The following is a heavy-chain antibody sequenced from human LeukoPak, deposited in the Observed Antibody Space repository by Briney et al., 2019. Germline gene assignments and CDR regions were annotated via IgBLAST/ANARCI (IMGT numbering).Heavy chain of an antibody. CDR3: ARSRGGSSLALPNYFDY. Sequence: PGGSLRLSCAASGFTFDDYGVNWVRQAPGKGLEWVSYISSISSTIYYADSVEDRFTISRDNAKNSLYLQMKSLRDEDTAVYHCARSRGGSSLALPNYFDYWGQGTLVTVSS. D-gene: IGHD1-26*01. V-gene: IGHV3-48*02. CDR1: GFTFDDYG. CDR2: ISSISSTI. J-gene: IGHJ4*02.